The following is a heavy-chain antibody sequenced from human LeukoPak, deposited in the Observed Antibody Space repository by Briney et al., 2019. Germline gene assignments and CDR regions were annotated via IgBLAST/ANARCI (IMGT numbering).Heavy chain of an antibody. CDR1: GGSFSGYY. CDR3: ARVAPYYYYYYMDV. CDR2: INHSGST. J-gene: IGHJ6*03. Sequence: PSETLSLACAVYGGSFSGYYWSWIRQPPGKGLEWIGEINHSGSTYYNPSLKSRVTISVDTSKNQFSLKLSSVTAADTAVYYCARVAPYYYYYYMDVWGKGTTVTVSS. V-gene: IGHV4-34*01.